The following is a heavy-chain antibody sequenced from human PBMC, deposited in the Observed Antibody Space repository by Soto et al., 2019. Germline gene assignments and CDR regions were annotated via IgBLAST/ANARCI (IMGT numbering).Heavy chain of an antibody. CDR2: IWYDGSNK. CDR1: GFTFSSYG. Sequence: QVQLVESGGGVVQPGRSLRLSCAASGFTFSSYGMHWVRQAPGKGLEWVAVIWYDGSNKYYADSVKGRFTISRDNSKNTLYLQMNSLRAEDTAVYYCARARLEWLSAYYYYGMDVWGQGTTVTLSS. V-gene: IGHV3-33*01. J-gene: IGHJ6*02. CDR3: ARARLEWLSAYYYYGMDV. D-gene: IGHD3-3*01.